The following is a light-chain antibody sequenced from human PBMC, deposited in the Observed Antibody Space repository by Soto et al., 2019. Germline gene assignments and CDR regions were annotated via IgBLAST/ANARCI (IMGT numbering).Light chain of an antibody. CDR1: SSDVGGYNY. J-gene: IGLJ1*01. CDR3: SSFTSSDTLV. CDR2: EVS. V-gene: IGLV2-14*01. Sequence: QSVLTQPASVSGSPGQSITISCTGTSSDVGGYNYVSWYQQHPGKAPKLMLYEVSNRPSGVSSRFSGSKSGNTASLTISGLQAEDEADYYCSSFTSSDTLVFGTGTKVTVL.